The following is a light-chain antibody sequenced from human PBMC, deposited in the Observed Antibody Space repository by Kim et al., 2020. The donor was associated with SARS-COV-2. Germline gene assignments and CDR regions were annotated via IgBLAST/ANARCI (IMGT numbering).Light chain of an antibody. V-gene: IGLV1-44*01. CDR1: SSNIGSNT. CDR2: NNY. J-gene: IGLJ3*02. Sequence: QSVLIQPPSASGTPGQRVTISCSGSSSNIGSNTVNWYQQLPGTAPKVLIYNNYQRPSGVPDRFSGSKSGTSASLAISGLQSEDEADYYCSTWDDNLSGWVFGGGTQLTVL. CDR3: STWDDNLSGWV.